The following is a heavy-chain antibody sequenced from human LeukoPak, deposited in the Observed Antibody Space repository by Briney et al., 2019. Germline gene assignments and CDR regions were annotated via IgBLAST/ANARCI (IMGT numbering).Heavy chain of an antibody. J-gene: IGHJ4*02. D-gene: IGHD3-16*01. V-gene: IGHV3-74*01. Sequence: PGGSLRLSCAASVFTFSSYWMHWVRQAPGKGLVWVSRINTDGSSTSYADSVKGRLTISRDNAKNSLYLQMNSLRAEDTAVYYCARSYSWDYDYWGQGTLVTVSS. CDR1: VFTFSSYW. CDR2: INTDGSST. CDR3: ARSYSWDYDY.